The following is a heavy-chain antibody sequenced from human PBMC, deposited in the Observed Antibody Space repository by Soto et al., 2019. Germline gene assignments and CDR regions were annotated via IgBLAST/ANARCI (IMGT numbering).Heavy chain of an antibody. CDR3: ARAGYCPNGVCYSTRVAFDI. J-gene: IGHJ3*02. V-gene: IGHV4-34*01. Sequence: QVQLQQWGAGLLKPSETLSLTCAVYGGSFSGYYWSWIRQPSGKVLEWIGEINHSGSTNYNPSITSRINISVDTSRNQFALKLSSVTAADTDVYYCARAGYCPNGVCYSTRVAFDIWGQGTMVTVS. D-gene: IGHD2-8*01. CDR2: INHSGST. CDR1: GGSFSGYY.